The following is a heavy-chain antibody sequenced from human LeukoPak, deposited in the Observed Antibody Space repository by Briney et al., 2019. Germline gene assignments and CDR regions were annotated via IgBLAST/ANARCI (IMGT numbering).Heavy chain of an antibody. V-gene: IGHV3-23*01. Sequence: GGSLRLSCAASGFTFNSYAMSWVRQASGKGLEWVSVISGSGGTTYYADSLKGRFTISRDNSKNTLYLQMNSLRAEDTAIYHCARAHYSDSSGYYSPFDYWGQGTLVTVSS. CDR1: GFTFNSYA. D-gene: IGHD3-22*01. J-gene: IGHJ4*02. CDR3: ARAHYSDSSGYYSPFDY. CDR2: ISGSGGTT.